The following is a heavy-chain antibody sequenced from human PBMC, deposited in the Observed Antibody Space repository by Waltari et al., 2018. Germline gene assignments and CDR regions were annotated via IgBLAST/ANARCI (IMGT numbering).Heavy chain of an antibody. CDR1: GYTFTSYA. V-gene: IGHV1-3*01. CDR3: ARDADIVVVVAATLHFSGFQH. J-gene: IGHJ1*01. CDR2: INAGNGNT. Sequence: QVQLVQSGAEVKKPGASVKVSCKASGYTFTSYAMHWVRQAPGQRLEWMGWINAGNGNTKYSQKFQCRVTITRDTSASTAYMELSSLRSEDTAVYYCARDADIVVVVAATLHFSGFQHWGQGTLVTVSS. D-gene: IGHD2-15*01.